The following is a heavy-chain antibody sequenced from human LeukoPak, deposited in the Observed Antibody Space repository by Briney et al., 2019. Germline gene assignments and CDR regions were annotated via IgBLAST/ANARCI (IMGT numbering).Heavy chain of an antibody. CDR1: GYTFTTYN. J-gene: IGHJ3*02. D-gene: IGHD3-22*01. V-gene: IGHV1-18*01. Sequence: ASVKVSCEASGYTFTTYNINWVRRAPGQGLEWMGWISGYNGNTNYAQKLQGRVTMTTDTSTSTAYMELRSLKSDDTAVYYCASLKNYYDSSGYLVTDAFDIWGQGTMVTVSS. CDR2: ISGYNGNT. CDR3: ASLKNYYDSSGYLVTDAFDI.